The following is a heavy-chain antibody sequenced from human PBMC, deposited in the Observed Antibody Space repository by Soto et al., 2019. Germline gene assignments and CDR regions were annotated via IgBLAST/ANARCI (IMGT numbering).Heavy chain of an antibody. V-gene: IGHV3-23*01. CDR2: ITGSGRDT. J-gene: IGHJ4*02. CDR1: GFTFRNNV. D-gene: IGHD2-8*01. CDR3: AKNGLDNSPSAIDS. Sequence: EVQLSESGGGLAQPGGSLRLSCAASGFTFRNNVLSWVRQAPGKGLDWVSGITGSGRDTYYADSVKGRFTISRDNSKNMVFLQMNSLRAEDTALYYCAKNGLDNSPSAIDSWGPGTLVTVSS.